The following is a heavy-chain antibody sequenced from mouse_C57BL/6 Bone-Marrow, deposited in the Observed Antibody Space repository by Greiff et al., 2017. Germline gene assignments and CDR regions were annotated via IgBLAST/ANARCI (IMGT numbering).Heavy chain of an antibody. CDR2: IDPEDGET. CDR1: GFNIKGYY. J-gene: IGHJ3*01. Sequence: EVLLVESGAELVKPGASVKLSCTASGFNIKGYYMHWVKQRPEQGLEWIGRIDPEDGETKYAPKFQGKATITADTSSNTAYLQLSSLTSEDTAVYYCARSPIYYCASRQFAVWGTGTLVTVSA. D-gene: IGHD1-1*01. V-gene: IGHV14-2*01. CDR3: ARSPIYYCASRQFAV.